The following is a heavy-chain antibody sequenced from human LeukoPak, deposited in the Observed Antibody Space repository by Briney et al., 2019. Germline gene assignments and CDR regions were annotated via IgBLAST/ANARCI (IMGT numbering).Heavy chain of an antibody. V-gene: IGHV1-8*01. Sequence: ASVKVSCKASGYTFTSYDINWVRQATGQGLEWMGWMNPNSGNTGYAQKFQGGVTMTRNTSISTAYMELSSLRSEDTAVYYCAREGLCGSSTRCYNVNWFDPWGQGTLVTVSS. D-gene: IGHD2-2*02. CDR1: GYTFTSYD. J-gene: IGHJ5*02. CDR2: MNPNSGNT. CDR3: AREGLCGSSTRCYNVNWFDP.